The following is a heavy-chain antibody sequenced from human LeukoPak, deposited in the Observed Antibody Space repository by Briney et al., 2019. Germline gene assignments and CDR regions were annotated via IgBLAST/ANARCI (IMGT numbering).Heavy chain of an antibody. V-gene: IGHV4-61*02. J-gene: IGHJ5*02. D-gene: IGHD1-14*01. CDR2: ISSSGST. CDR1: GDSISSGDYY. CDR3: ARKPDSRNWFDP. Sequence: SETLSLTCTVSGDSISSGDYYWSWIRQPAGKGLEWIGRISSSGSTNYNPSLKSRVTISVDTSKNQFSLRLNSVTAVDTAVYYCARKPDSRNWFDPWGQGTLVIVSS.